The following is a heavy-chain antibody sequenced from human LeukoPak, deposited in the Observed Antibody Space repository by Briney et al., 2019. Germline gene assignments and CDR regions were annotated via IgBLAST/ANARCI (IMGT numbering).Heavy chain of an antibody. CDR2: TWYDGSNK. CDR1: GITFNA. V-gene: IGHV3-30*02. Sequence: PGGSLRLSCAASGITFNAIHWVRQAPGKGLEWVALTWYDGSNKYYADSVKGRFTISRDNSKNTLYLQMNSLRAEDTAVYYCAKDHRSRYFDYWGQGTLVTVSS. J-gene: IGHJ4*02. CDR3: AKDHRSRYFDY.